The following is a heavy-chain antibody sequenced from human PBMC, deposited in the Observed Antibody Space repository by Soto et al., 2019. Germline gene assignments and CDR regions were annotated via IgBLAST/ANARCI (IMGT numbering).Heavy chain of an antibody. J-gene: IGHJ6*02. D-gene: IGHD4-4*01. V-gene: IGHV5-10-1*01. CDR3: ARLPGTTVTTGVGWNYYYGMDV. CDR1: GYSFTSYW. Sequence: GESLKISCKGSGYSFTSYWISWVRRMPGKGLEWMGRIDPSDSYTNYSPSFQGHVTISADKSISTTYLQWSSLKASDTAMYYCARLPGTTVTTGVGWNYYYGMDVWGQGTTVTVSS. CDR2: IDPSDSYT.